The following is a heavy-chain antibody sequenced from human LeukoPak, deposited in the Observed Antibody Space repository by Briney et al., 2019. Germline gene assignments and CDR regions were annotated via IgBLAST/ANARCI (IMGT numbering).Heavy chain of an antibody. Sequence: GGSLRLSCAASGLAFSDSLMSWIRQAPGKGLEWLSFISSRGSPTVYADSVKGRFTISGDDTKNSVFLQMNSLRVEDTAIYYCAGSSSWFDYWGRGTLVTVSS. J-gene: IGHJ5*01. D-gene: IGHD6-13*01. V-gene: IGHV3-11*01. CDR3: AGSSSWFDY. CDR1: GLAFSDSL. CDR2: ISSRGSPT.